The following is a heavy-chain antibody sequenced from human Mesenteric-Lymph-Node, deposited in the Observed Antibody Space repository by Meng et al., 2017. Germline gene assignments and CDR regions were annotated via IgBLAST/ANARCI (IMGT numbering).Heavy chain of an antibody. CDR1: GASLNSPDYY. V-gene: IGHV4-30-4*01. Sequence: QSQSQEAGPGTVKPSQTLSLTGTFSGASLNSPDYYWSWIRQPPEKGLEWIGYIYYSGSTYYNPSLKSRVSISGDTSNKQFSLKLTSVTAADTAVYYCARSPYSGSALPFFDYWGQGSLVTVSS. J-gene: IGHJ4*02. D-gene: IGHD1-26*01. CDR2: IYYSGST. CDR3: ARSPYSGSALPFFDY.